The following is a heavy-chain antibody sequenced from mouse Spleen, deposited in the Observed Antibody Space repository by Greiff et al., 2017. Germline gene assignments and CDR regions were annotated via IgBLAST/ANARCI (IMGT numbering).Heavy chain of an antibody. CDR3: ARRYGSNNYYFDY. CDR1: GFTFSDYG. Sequence: EVHLVESGGGLVKPGGSLKLSCAASGFTFSDYGMHWVRQAPEKGLEWVAYISSGSSTIYYADTVKGRFTISRDNAKNTLFLQMTSLRSEDTAMYYCARRYGSNNYYFDYWGQGTTLTVSS. D-gene: IGHD1-1*01. V-gene: IGHV5-17*01. CDR2: ISSGSSTI. J-gene: IGHJ2*01.